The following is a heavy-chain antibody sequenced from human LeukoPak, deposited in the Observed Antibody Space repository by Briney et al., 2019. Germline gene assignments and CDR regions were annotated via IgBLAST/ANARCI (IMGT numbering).Heavy chain of an antibody. CDR1: GFTFSSNA. D-gene: IGHD3/OR15-3a*01. CDR2: ILSDGNND. Sequence: GGSLRLSCAASGFTFSSNAIHWVRRAPGKGLEWVAMILSDGNNDYYADSVKGRFTISRDNSKNTLYLQMNSLRPEDTAVYYCAKDFQGRWTIDYWGQGTLVTVSP. CDR3: AKDFQGRWTIDY. J-gene: IGHJ4*02. V-gene: IGHV3-30*18.